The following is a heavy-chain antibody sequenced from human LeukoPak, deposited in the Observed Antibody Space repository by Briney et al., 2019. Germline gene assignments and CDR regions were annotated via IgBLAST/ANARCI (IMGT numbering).Heavy chain of an antibody. CDR3: ASELVKGNDAFDI. CDR2: ISSSSSSYI. J-gene: IGHJ3*02. CDR1: GFTFSSYS. V-gene: IGHV3-21*01. D-gene: IGHD6-6*01. Sequence: GGSLRLSCAASGFTFSSYSMNWVRQAPGKGLEWVSSISSSSSSYIYYADSVKGRFTISRDNAKNSLYLQMNSLRAEDTAVYYCASELVKGNDAFDIWGQGTMVTVSS.